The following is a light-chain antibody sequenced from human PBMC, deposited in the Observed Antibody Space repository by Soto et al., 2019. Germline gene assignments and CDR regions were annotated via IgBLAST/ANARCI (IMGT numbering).Light chain of an antibody. J-gene: IGKJ2*01. V-gene: IGKV1-17*01. Sequence: IQMTQSPSSLSASVGDTVTVTCRASQGIRNYLNWFQQKPGKAPKLLISVASTLQSGVPSRFSGSGSGTDFTLTISSLQPEDSATYYCLQHNTYPYTFGRGTKLEIK. CDR3: LQHNTYPYT. CDR2: VAS. CDR1: QGIRNY.